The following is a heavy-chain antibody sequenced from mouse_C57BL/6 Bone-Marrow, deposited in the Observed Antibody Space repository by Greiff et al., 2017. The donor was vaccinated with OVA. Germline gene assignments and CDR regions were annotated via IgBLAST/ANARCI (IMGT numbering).Heavy chain of an antibody. D-gene: IGHD3-3*01. CDR1: GYTFTSYG. Sequence: QVQLKESGAELARPGASVKLSCKASGYTFTSYGISWVKQRTGQGLEWIGEIYPRSGYPYYNEKFKGKATLTADKSSSTAYMELRSLTSEDSAVYFCARQGSYWGQGTLVTVSA. CDR2: IYPRSGYP. V-gene: IGHV1-81*01. CDR3: ARQGSY. J-gene: IGHJ3*01.